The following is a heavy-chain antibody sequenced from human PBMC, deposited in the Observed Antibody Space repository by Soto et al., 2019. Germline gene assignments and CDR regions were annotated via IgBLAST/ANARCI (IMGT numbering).Heavy chain of an antibody. Sequence: SETLSLTCTVSGGSISSYYWSWIRQPPGKGLEWIGYIYYSGSTNYNPSLKSRVTISVDTSKNQFSLKLSSVTAADTAVYYCARASYNWKETAFEIWGQGTMVIVSS. V-gene: IGHV4-59*08. CDR3: ARASYNWKETAFEI. CDR1: GGSISSYY. D-gene: IGHD1-1*01. CDR2: IYYSGST. J-gene: IGHJ3*02.